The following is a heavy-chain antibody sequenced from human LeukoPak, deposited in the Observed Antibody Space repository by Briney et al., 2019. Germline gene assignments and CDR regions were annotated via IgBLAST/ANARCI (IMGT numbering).Heavy chain of an antibody. Sequence: GESLKISCKGSGYRFTSYWIGWVRQMPGKGLEWMGIIYPGDSDTRYSPSFQGQVTISADKSISTAYLQWSSLKASDTAMYYCARHPTYDSSGYYYGAFDIWGQGTMVTVSS. J-gene: IGHJ3*02. CDR1: GYRFTSYW. CDR2: IYPGDSDT. D-gene: IGHD3-22*01. V-gene: IGHV5-51*01. CDR3: ARHPTYDSSGYYYGAFDI.